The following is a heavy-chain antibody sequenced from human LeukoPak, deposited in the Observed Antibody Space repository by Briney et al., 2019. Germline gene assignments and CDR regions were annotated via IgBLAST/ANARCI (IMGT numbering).Heavy chain of an antibody. V-gene: IGHV4-34*01. CDR2: INHSGST. D-gene: IGHD2-15*01. CDR1: GGSFSGYY. CDR3: ARTGDVVVVAAKPNYYFDY. J-gene: IGHJ4*02. Sequence: SETLSLTCAVYGGSFSGYYWSWNRQPPGKGLEWIGEINHSGSTNYNPSLKSRVTISVDTSKNQFSLKLSSVTAADTAVYYCARTGDVVVVAAKPNYYFDYWGQGTLVTVSS.